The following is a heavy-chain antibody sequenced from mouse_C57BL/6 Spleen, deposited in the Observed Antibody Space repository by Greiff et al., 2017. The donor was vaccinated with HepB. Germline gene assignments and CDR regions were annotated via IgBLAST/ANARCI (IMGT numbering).Heavy chain of an antibody. CDR3: AKHYYGRRDYAMDY. J-gene: IGHJ4*01. CDR2: IYPGDGDT. CDR1: GYAFSSSW. D-gene: IGHD1-1*01. V-gene: IGHV1-82*01. Sequence: VKLVESGPELVKPGASVKISCKASGYAFSSSWMNWVKQRPGKGLEWIGRIYPGDGDTNYNGKFKGKATLTADKSSSTAYMQLSSLTSEDSAVYFCAKHYYGRRDYAMDYWGQGTSVTVSS.